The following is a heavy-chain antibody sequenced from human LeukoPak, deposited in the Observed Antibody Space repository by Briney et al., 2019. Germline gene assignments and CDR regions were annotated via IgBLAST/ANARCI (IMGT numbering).Heavy chain of an antibody. CDR3: ARDRAIDIRAYDI. J-gene: IGHJ3*02. D-gene: IGHD5-12*01. CDR1: GFAFSGDN. V-gene: IGHV3-21*01. Sequence: PGGSLRLSCAASGFAFSGDNMNWVRQAPGKGLEWVSFIGTSGSYIKYADSVKGRFTISRDNAKNSLYLQMNSLRAEDTAMYFCARDRAIDIRAYDIWGQGTVVTVSS. CDR2: IGTSGSYI.